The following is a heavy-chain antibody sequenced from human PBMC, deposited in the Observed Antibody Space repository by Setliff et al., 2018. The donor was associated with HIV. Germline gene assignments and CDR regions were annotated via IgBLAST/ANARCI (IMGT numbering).Heavy chain of an antibody. J-gene: IGHJ6*02. D-gene: IGHD3-10*01. Sequence: GGSLRLSCAASGFTFSDYYMSWIRQAPGKGLEWVSYISSSSSYTNYADSVKGRFTISRDNAKNSLYLQMNSLRAEDTAVYYCARKLRPGHGMDVWGQGTTVTVSS. CDR1: GFTFSDYY. CDR3: ARKLRPGHGMDV. V-gene: IGHV3-11*06. CDR2: ISSSSSYT.